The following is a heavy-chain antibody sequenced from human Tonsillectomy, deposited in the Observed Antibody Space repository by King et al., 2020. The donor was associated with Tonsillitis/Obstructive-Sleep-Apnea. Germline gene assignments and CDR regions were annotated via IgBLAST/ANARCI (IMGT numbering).Heavy chain of an antibody. CDR1: GFTFDDYA. D-gene: IGHD5-24*01. CDR3: AKERKRSDEYYFDY. J-gene: IGHJ4*02. CDR2: ISWNSGSI. Sequence: VQLVESGGGLVQPGRSLRLSCAASGFTFDDYAMHWVRQAPGKGLEWVSGISWNSGSIGYADSVKGRFTISRDNAKNSLYLQMNSLRAEDTALYYCAKERKRSDEYYFDYWGQGTLVTVSS. V-gene: IGHV3-9*01.